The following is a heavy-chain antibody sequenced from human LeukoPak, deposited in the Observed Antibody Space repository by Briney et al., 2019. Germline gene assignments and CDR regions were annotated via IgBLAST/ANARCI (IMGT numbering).Heavy chain of an antibody. CDR3: IRGGANSPFDY. CDR1: GFTFGDYT. J-gene: IGHJ4*02. V-gene: IGHV3-49*03. CDR2: IRSKAYGGTT. D-gene: IGHD1-1*01. Sequence: GGSLRLSCTASGFTFGDYTMSWFRRAPGKGLEWVGFIRSKAYGGTTEDAASVKGRFTISRDDSKSIAYLQMNSLKTEDTAVYYCIRGGANSPFDYWGQGTLVTVSS.